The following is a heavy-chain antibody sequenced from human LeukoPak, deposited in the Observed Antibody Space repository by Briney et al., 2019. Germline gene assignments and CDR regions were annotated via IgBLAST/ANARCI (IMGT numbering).Heavy chain of an antibody. V-gene: IGHV3-23*01. J-gene: IGHJ4*02. D-gene: IGHD3-22*01. CDR2: ISGSGGST. Sequence: GGSLRLSCAASGFTFSSYAMSWVRQAPGKGLEWVSAISGSGGSTHYADSVKGRFTISRDNSKNTLYLQMNSLRAEDTAVYYCAKQYYYDSSGYYAPFDYWGQGTLVTVSS. CDR3: AKQYYYDSSGYYAPFDY. CDR1: GFTFSSYA.